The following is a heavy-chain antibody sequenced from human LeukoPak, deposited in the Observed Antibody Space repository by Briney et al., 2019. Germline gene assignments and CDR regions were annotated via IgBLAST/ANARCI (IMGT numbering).Heavy chain of an antibody. CDR1: GFTFSSYW. V-gene: IGHV3-7*03. J-gene: IGHJ6*02. Sequence: GGSLRLSCAASGFTFSSYWMNWVRQAPGKGLEWVANIKQDGSEKYYVDSVKGRFTISRDNAKNSLYLQMSNLRAEDTAVYFCARGGGLDVWGQGATVTVSS. D-gene: IGHD3-16*01. CDR3: ARGGGLDV. CDR2: IKQDGSEK.